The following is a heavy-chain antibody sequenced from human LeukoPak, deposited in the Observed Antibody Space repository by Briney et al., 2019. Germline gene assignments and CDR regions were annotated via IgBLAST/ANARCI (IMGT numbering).Heavy chain of an antibody. Sequence: SETLSLTCTVSGGSISSGGYYWSWIRQHPGKGLEWIGYIYYSGGTYYNPSLKSRVTISVDTSKNQFSLKLSSVTAADTAVYYCARSDVPDSSWLLPPLGYYYGMDVWGQGTTVTVSS. CDR3: ARSDVPDSSWLLPPLGYYYGMDV. CDR2: IYYSGGT. J-gene: IGHJ6*02. D-gene: IGHD6-13*01. V-gene: IGHV4-31*03. CDR1: GGSISSGGYY.